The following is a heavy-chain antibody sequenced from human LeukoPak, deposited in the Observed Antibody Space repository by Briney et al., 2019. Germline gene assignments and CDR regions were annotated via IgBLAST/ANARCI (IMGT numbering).Heavy chain of an antibody. CDR3: ANADTEDFFDS. V-gene: IGHV4-38-2*01. D-gene: IGHD2-8*01. J-gene: IGHJ4*02. CDR2: IYHDETT. Sequence: SETLSLTCAVSGSSLSSDYYWGWVRQPPGKGLEWVSSIYHDETTYYNPSLKSRVTISLVTSKKQFSLMLASVTAADTAIYYCANADTEDFFDSWGQGVLVTVSS. CDR1: GSSLSSDYY.